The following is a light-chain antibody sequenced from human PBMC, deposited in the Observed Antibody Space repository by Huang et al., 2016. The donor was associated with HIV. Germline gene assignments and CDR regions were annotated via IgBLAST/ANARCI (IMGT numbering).Light chain of an antibody. Sequence: DIQMTQSPTSLSASAGDTVTITCRASQNINTDLNWYQKKPGKAPKLLIYGASSLHSGVTSRFSGSGSGTDFTLTISSLQREDLATYYCQQSYTTPRTFGQGTKVEIK. CDR2: GAS. CDR3: QQSYTTPRT. J-gene: IGKJ1*01. V-gene: IGKV1-39*01. CDR1: QNINTD.